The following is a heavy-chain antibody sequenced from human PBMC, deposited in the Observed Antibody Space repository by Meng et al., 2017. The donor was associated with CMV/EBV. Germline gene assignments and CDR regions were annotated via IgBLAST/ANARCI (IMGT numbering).Heavy chain of an antibody. CDR3: ARDYLIAAAGTNYSYGMDV. D-gene: IGHD6-13*01. J-gene: IGHJ6*02. Sequence: ASVKVSCKATGYTFTGYYMHWVRQAPGQGLEWMGWINPNSGGTNYAQKFQGRVTMTMDTSISTAYMELSRLRSDDTAVYYCARDYLIAAAGTNYSYGMDVWGQGTTVTVSS. CDR1: GYTFTGYY. CDR2: INPNSGGT. V-gene: IGHV1-2*02.